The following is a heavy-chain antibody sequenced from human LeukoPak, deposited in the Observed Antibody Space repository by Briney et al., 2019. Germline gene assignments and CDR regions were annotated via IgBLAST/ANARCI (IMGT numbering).Heavy chain of an antibody. CDR3: ARHPPRDGSAFDY. J-gene: IGHJ4*02. CDR1: GGSISSGSYY. CDR2: MYYSGTT. Sequence: SSETLSLTCTVSGGSISSGSYYWGWIRQPPGKGLGWIASMYYSGTTFYSPSLKSRVTISVDTSKNQLSLKLGSVTAADTAVYYCARHPPRDGSAFDYWGQGTLVTVSS. V-gene: IGHV4-39*01.